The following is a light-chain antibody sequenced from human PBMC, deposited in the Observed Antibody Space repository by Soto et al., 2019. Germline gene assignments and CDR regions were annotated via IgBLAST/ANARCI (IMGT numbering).Light chain of an antibody. V-gene: IGKV1-39*01. CDR3: QQSHSSLT. J-gene: IGKJ4*01. CDR1: QSISNY. CDR2: AAS. Sequence: DIQMTQSPSSLSASVGDRVTITCRASQSISNYLNWYQQKPGKAPKLLIYAASSLQSGVPSRFSGSGSGTDFTLTINRLQPEDLATYYCQQSHSSLTVGGGPKVEIK.